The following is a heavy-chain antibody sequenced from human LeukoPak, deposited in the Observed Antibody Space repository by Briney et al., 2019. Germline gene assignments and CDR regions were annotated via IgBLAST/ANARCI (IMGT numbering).Heavy chain of an antibody. V-gene: IGHV4-59*11. CDR3: AREGVTVAFDI. Sequence: SETLSLTCTVSGGSISSHYWSWIRQPPGKGLEWIGYIYYSGSTNYNPSLKSRVTISVDTSKNQFSLKLSSVTAADTAVYYCAREGVTVAFDIWGQGTMVTVSS. CDR2: IYYSGST. J-gene: IGHJ3*02. CDR1: GGSISSHY. D-gene: IGHD2-21*02.